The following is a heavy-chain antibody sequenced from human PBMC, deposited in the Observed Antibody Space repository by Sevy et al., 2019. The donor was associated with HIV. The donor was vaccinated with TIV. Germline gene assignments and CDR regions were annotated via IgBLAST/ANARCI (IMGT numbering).Heavy chain of an antibody. Sequence: GGSLRLSCTASGFTFTTHGMHWVRQAPGKGLEWVAVISYHGRNKFYGSSVEGRFTISRDNSKKTLYLQMNSLTTEDTAGYYCARDFTGYNGMDVWGQGTMVTVSS. CDR3: ARDFTGYNGMDV. V-gene: IGHV3-30*03. CDR2: ISYHGRNK. J-gene: IGHJ6*02. CDR1: GFTFTTHG. D-gene: IGHD3-9*01.